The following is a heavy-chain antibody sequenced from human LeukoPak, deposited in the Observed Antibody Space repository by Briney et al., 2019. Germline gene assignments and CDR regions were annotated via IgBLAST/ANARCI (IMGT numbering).Heavy chain of an antibody. J-gene: IGHJ6*03. D-gene: IGHD6-6*01. CDR1: GYSFTSYG. Sequence: ASVKVSCKASGYSFTSYGISWVRQAPGQGLEWMGWISPYNGNTNYVQNLQGRVTMTTDTSTSTAYMELRSLTSDDTAVYYCARTGGGGSIAARLHYYYMDVXXXGXXXTVSS. V-gene: IGHV1-18*01. CDR3: ARTGGGGSIAARLHYYYMDV. CDR2: ISPYNGNT.